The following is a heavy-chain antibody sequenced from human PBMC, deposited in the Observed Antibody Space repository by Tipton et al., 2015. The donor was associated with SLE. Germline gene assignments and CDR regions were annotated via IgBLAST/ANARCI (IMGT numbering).Heavy chain of an antibody. CDR3: AIGVAGTLFFDY. CDR1: GYTFISYG. V-gene: IGHV1-18*01. J-gene: IGHJ4*02. Sequence: QSGAEVKKPGASVKVSCKASGYTFISYGISWVRQAPGQGLERMGWISAYNGNTNYAQKFQGRVTMTTDTSTSTAYMELRSLRSDDTAVYYCAIGVAGTLFFDYWGQGTLVTVSS. CDR2: ISAYNGNT. D-gene: IGHD6-19*01.